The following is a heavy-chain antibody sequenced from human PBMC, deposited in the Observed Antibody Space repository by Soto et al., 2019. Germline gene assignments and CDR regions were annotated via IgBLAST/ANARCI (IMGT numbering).Heavy chain of an antibody. CDR2: FDPEDGET. CDR3: ASRVVLGWSDWFDP. Sequence: ASVKVSCKVSGYTLTELSMHWVRQAPGKGLEWMGGFDPEDGETIYAQKFQGRVTMTEDTSTDTAYMELSSLRSEDTAVYYCASRVVLGWSDWFDPWGQGTLVTVSS. D-gene: IGHD2-21*01. J-gene: IGHJ5*02. CDR1: GYTLTELS. V-gene: IGHV1-24*01.